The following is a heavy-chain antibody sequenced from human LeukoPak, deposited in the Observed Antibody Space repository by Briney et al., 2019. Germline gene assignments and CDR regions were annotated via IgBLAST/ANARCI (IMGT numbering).Heavy chain of an antibody. CDR2: ISAYNGNT. CDR3: AKDFLPVGTPSNYFDY. D-gene: IGHD4-23*01. V-gene: IGHV1-18*01. J-gene: IGHJ4*02. CDR1: GYTFTSYG. Sequence: APVKVSCKASGYTFTSYGISWVRQAPGQGLEWMGWISAYNGNTNYAQKFQGRVTMTTDTSTTTAYMELRSLRSEDTAVYYCAKDFLPVGTPSNYFDYWGQGTLVTVS.